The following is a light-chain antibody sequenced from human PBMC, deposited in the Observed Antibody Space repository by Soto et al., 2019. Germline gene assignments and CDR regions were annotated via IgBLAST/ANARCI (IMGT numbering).Light chain of an antibody. CDR2: DAS. V-gene: IGKV3-15*01. CDR3: QQCRNWPLT. CDR1: QNVYNN. Sequence: EIAMTQSPATLSVSPGEGATLSCKASQNVYNNLAWYQQRPGQPPRLLIYDASIRATGISARFSGSGYGTEFTLTISSLQSEDFAVYFCQQCRNWPLTFGGGTKV. J-gene: IGKJ4*01.